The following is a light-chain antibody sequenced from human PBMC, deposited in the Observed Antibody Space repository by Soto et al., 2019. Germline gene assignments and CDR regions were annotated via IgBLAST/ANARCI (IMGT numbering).Light chain of an antibody. CDR3: AAWDDSLNGLV. CDR1: SSNIGSNT. CDR2: SNN. Sequence: QSVLTQPPSASGTPGQRVTISCSGSSSNIGSNTVNWYQQLPGTAPKLLIYSNNQRPSGVPDRFSGSKSGTSASLAISGLQSEDEADYYCAAWDDSLNGLVFVGGTKVTVL. J-gene: IGLJ2*01. V-gene: IGLV1-44*01.